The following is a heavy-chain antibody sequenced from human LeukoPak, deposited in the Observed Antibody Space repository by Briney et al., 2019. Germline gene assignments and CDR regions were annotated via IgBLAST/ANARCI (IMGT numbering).Heavy chain of an antibody. D-gene: IGHD3-10*01. CDR1: GYXFTGYY. CDR2: INPNTGAT. CDR3: ARTPYGSGSIGWFDP. Sequence: ASVKVSCRASGYXFTGYYMHWVRQTPGRGLEWMGWINPNTGATKNAQKFQGRVTMTRDTSISTAYMELSRLTSDDTAIYYCARTPYGSGSIGWFDPWGQGTPVTVSS. V-gene: IGHV1-2*02. J-gene: IGHJ5*02.